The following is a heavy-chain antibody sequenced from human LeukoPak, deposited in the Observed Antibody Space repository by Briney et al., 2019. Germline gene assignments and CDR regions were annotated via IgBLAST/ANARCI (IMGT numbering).Heavy chain of an antibody. CDR1: GFTFSSYE. CDR3: TKDTSAGGADY. V-gene: IGHV3-48*03. D-gene: IGHD2-15*01. Sequence: GGSLRLSCAASGFTFSSYEMNWVRQAPGKGLEWVSYISSSGSTIYYADSVKGRFTVSRDNAKNFLYLEMNSLRVEDTALYYCTKDTSAGGADYWGQGTLVTVSP. J-gene: IGHJ4*02. CDR2: ISSSGSTI.